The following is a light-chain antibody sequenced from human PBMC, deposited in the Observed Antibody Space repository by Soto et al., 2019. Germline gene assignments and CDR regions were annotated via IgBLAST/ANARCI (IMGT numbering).Light chain of an antibody. Sequence: DIQMTHYASSLSGSLGYRVTMTCLASQSCRNSLAWYQQKAGKAPTLLIYDASTLQSGVPSRFSGSGSGTEFSLTISRLQPEDFATYYCLCYITYPWTFGQGTKVDI. J-gene: IGKJ1*01. CDR1: QSCRNS. V-gene: IGKV1-5*01. CDR2: DAS. CDR3: LCYITYPWT.